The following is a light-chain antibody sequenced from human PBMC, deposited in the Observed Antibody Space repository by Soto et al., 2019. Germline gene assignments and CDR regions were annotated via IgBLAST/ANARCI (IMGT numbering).Light chain of an antibody. Sequence: EILVTHSPATLSLSPGAKATLSCLASQIVGSYFAWYQERTGEDARILIYGASTRGNGILARLSGSGWGRGFTLTISSLQSEDFAVYFCKEYNAWPPCTFGQGTKL. V-gene: IGKV3-15*01. CDR1: QIVGSY. CDR2: GAS. CDR3: KEYNAWPPCT. J-gene: IGKJ1*01.